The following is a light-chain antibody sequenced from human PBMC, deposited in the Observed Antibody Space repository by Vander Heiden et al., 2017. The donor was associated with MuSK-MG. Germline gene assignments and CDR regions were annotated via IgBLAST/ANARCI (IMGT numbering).Light chain of an antibody. CDR2: DAS. Sequence: EIVLTQSPATLSLSPGERATLSCRASQSISSYLAWYQQKPGQAPRLLFYDASNRATGIPARFSGSGSGTDFALTISSLEPEDFAVYYCQQRSSWPPYTFGQGTRLEIK. CDR1: QSISSY. V-gene: IGKV3-11*01. J-gene: IGKJ2*01. CDR3: QQRSSWPPYT.